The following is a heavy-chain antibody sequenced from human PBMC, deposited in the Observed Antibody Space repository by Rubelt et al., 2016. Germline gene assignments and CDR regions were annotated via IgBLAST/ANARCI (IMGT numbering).Heavy chain of an antibody. D-gene: IGHD4-23*01. Sequence: QMQLVESGRGVVQPERSLRLSCTASGFTFSGYGMHWVRQAPGKGLARVTMIGSDGTKKDYAGSVKCRLTISRDNSKNTVYLEMNGLGVEDTAGEYCGREWAKVESLYIDVWGKGTTVTVAS. CDR2: IGSDGTKK. V-gene: IGHV3-33*01. J-gene: IGHJ6*04. CDR3: GREWAKVESLYIDV. CDR1: GFTFSGYG.